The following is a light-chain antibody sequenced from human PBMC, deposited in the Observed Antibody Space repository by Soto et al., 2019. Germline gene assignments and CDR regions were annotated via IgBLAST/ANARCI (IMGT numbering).Light chain of an antibody. Sequence: QSVLTQPPSVSGAPGQRVTISCIGSSSNIGARYSVHWYQQLPGTAPKLLIYDNTNRPSGVPDRFSGFKSGTSASLAITGLQTGDEADYYCGSWDTSLSLCYVFGTGTKVTVL. CDR2: DNT. J-gene: IGLJ1*01. V-gene: IGLV1-40*01. CDR3: GSWDTSLSLCYV. CDR1: SSNIGARYS.